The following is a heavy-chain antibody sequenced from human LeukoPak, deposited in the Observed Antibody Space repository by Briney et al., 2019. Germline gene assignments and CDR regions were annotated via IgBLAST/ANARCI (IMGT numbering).Heavy chain of an antibody. CDR2: ISAYKGNT. D-gene: IGHD2-2*01. CDR3: ARVRCSTSCSQHYMDV. J-gene: IGHJ6*03. V-gene: IGHV1-18*01. Sequence: ASVKVSCKASGYTLNNYGISWVRQAPGQGLEWMGWISAYKGNTNYAQKIQGRVTMTTDTSTSTAYMELRSLRSDDTAVYYCARVRCSTSCSQHYMDVWGKGTTVTVSS. CDR1: GYTLNNYG.